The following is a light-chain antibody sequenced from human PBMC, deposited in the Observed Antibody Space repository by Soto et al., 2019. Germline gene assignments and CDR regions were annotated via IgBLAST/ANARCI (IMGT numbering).Light chain of an antibody. CDR3: SSYAGNYVYV. Sequence: QSVLTQPASVSGSPGQSITISCTGTSSDVGNYKYVSWYQQHPGKAPKLMIYEVSNRPSGVSNRFSGSKSGNTASLTISGLQTEDEADYYCSSYAGNYVYVFGSGTKVTV. V-gene: IGLV2-14*01. CDR2: EVS. CDR1: SSDVGNYKY. J-gene: IGLJ1*01.